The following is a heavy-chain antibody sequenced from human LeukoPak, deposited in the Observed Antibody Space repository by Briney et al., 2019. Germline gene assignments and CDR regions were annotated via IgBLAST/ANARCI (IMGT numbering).Heavy chain of an antibody. CDR2: ISGSGGST. Sequence: GGSLRLSCAPSGFTFSSYSTELDRPAPGKGLGGDSAISGSGGSTYYADSVKGRFTISRDNSKNTLYLQMNSLRAEDTAVYYCAKEQVIAAAGTRKPIDYWGQGTLVTVSS. J-gene: IGHJ4*02. CDR3: AKEQVIAAAGTRKPIDY. CDR1: GFTFSSYS. V-gene: IGHV3-23*01. D-gene: IGHD6-13*01.